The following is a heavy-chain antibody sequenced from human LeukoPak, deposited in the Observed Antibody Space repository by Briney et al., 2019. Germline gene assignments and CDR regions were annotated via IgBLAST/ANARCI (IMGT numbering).Heavy chain of an antibody. V-gene: IGHV3-33*06. CDR3: AKDSGYDRAPFDY. CDR2: TWYDGSNK. J-gene: IGHJ4*02. Sequence: PGRSLRLSCAASGFTFSSYGMHWVRQAPGKGLEWVAVTWYDGSNKYYADSVKGRFTISRDNSKNTLYLQMNSLRAEDTSVYYCAKDSGYDRAPFDYWGQGALVTVSS. D-gene: IGHD5-12*01. CDR1: GFTFSSYG.